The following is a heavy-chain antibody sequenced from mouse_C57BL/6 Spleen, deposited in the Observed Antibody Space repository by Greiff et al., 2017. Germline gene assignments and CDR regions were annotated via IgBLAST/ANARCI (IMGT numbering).Heavy chain of an antibody. J-gene: IGHJ1*03. Sequence: VQLQQSGAELVRPGASVTLSCKASGYTFTDYEMHWVQQTPVHGLEWIGAIDPETGGTAYTHKFKGQAILTADKSSSTAYMELRSLTSEDSAVYYCTRTGDWYFDVWGTGTTVTVPS. V-gene: IGHV1-15*01. CDR2: IDPETGGT. CDR3: TRTGDWYFDV. D-gene: IGHD4-1*01. CDR1: GYTFTDYE.